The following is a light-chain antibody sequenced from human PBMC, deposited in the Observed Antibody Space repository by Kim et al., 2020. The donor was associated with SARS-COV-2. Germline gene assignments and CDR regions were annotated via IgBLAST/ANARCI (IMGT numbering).Light chain of an antibody. J-gene: IGLJ2*01. V-gene: IGLV3-19*01. CDR3: QSRDSGGNVI. CDR2: GRN. Sequence: SSELTQDPAVSVALRQTVRITCPGDSLRSYYVTWYQQKPRQAPVLVIYGRNNRPSGIPDRFSGSASGDTASLTISGAQAEDEADFYCQSRDSGGNVIFGGGTQLTVL. CDR1: SLRSYY.